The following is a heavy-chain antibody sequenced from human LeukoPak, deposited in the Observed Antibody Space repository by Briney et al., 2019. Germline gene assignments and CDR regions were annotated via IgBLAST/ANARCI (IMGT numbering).Heavy chain of an antibody. J-gene: IGHJ6*02. CDR3: ARDRDYYDSSGKSHFYYYYGMDV. D-gene: IGHD3-22*01. Sequence: GSLRLSCAASGFTFSSYAMHWVRQAPGKGLEWVAVISYDGSNKYYADSVKGRFTISRDNSKNTLYLQMNSLRAEDTAVYYCARDRDYYDSSGKSHFYYYYGMDVWGQGTTVTVSS. V-gene: IGHV3-30-3*01. CDR1: GFTFSSYA. CDR2: ISYDGSNK.